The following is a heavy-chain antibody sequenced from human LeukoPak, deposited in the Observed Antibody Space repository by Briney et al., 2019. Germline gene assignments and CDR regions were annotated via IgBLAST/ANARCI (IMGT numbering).Heavy chain of an antibody. D-gene: IGHD2-21*01. J-gene: IGHJ6*03. V-gene: IGHV1-2*02. Sequence: ASVKVSCKASGYTFTGYYMHWVRQAPGQGLEWVGWINPNSGGTNYAQKFQGRVTMTRDTSISTAYMELSRLRSDDTAVYYCARDMLQEGVMRGLWSTDYYYYYMDVWGKGTTVTVSS. CDR3: ARDMLQEGVMRGLWSTDYYYYYMDV. CDR1: GYTFTGYY. CDR2: INPNSGGT.